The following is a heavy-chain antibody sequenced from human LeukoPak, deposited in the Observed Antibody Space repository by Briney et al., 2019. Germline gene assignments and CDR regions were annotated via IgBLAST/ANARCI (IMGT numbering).Heavy chain of an antibody. CDR2: ISGSGGST. CDR3: AKDRGYSGYDLTHFDY. Sequence: GGSLRLSCAASGFTFSSYAMSWVRQAPGKGLEWVSAISGSGGSTYYADSVKGRFTISRGNSKNTLYLQMNSLRAEDTAVYYCAKDRGYSGYDLTHFDYWGQGTLVTVSS. D-gene: IGHD5-12*01. CDR1: GFTFSSYA. J-gene: IGHJ4*02. V-gene: IGHV3-23*01.